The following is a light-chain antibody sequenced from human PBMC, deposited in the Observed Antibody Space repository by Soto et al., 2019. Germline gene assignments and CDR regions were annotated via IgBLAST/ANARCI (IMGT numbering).Light chain of an antibody. CDR1: QDIRND. Sequence: AVQLTQSPSSLSASVGDRVTITCRASQDIRNDLGWYQQKPGKAPKLLIYRTSSFQSGVPSRFSGSASGTDFTLTISSLQPEDFATYYCQQDYTYPVTFGQGTKVEIK. V-gene: IGKV1-6*01. CDR2: RTS. CDR3: QQDYTYPVT. J-gene: IGKJ1*01.